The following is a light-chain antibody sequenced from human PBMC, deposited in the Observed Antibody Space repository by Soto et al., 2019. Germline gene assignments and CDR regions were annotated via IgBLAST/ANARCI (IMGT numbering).Light chain of an antibody. CDR3: QHGYSTPLT. CDR1: QSIAGY. Sequence: DIQMTQSPSSLSASVGDRVTITCRASQSIAGYLSWYQQKPGKAPKFLIYSASSLQRGVPSRFSGSGSGTDFTLTITGPQPEDFATYFCQHGYSTPLTFGGGTKVDIK. CDR2: SAS. J-gene: IGKJ4*01. V-gene: IGKV1-39*01.